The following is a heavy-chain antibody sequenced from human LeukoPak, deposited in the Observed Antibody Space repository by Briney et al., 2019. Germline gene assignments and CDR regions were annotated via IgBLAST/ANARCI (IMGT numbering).Heavy chain of an antibody. CDR1: GGSISSGGYY. CDR3: ARMADYYDSSGYFFDY. Sequence: SETLSLTCTVSGGSISSGGYYWSWIRQHPGKGLEWIGYIHYSGSTYYNPSLKSRVTISVDTSKNQFSLKLSSVTAADTAVYYCARMADYYDSSGYFFDYWGQGTLVTVSS. D-gene: IGHD3-22*01. J-gene: IGHJ4*02. CDR2: IHYSGST. V-gene: IGHV4-31*03.